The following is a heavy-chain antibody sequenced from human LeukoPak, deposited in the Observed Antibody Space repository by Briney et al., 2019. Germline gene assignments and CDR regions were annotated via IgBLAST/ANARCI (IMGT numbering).Heavy chain of an antibody. Sequence: ASVKVSFKASGYTFTSYDINWVRQATGQGLEWMGWMNPDSANTGYAQKFQGRVTMTGNTSISTAYMELSSLRSEDTAVYYCARGLRGYSYGYPTSFDYWGQGTLVTVSS. CDR2: MNPDSANT. V-gene: IGHV1-8*01. CDR3: ARGLRGYSYGYPTSFDY. CDR1: GYTFTSYD. J-gene: IGHJ4*01. D-gene: IGHD5-18*01.